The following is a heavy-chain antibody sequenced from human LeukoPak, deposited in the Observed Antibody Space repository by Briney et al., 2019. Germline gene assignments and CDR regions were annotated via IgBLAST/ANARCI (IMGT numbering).Heavy chain of an antibody. Sequence: GGSLRLSCAASGFTFSSYGMHWVRQAPGKGLEWVAFIRYDGSNKYYADSVKGRFTISRDNSKNTLYLQMNSLRAEDTAVYYCAREILHGLGVANGFDPWGQGTLVTVSS. V-gene: IGHV3-30*02. J-gene: IGHJ5*02. CDR3: AREILHGLGVANGFDP. CDR2: IRYDGSNK. D-gene: IGHD3/OR15-3a*01. CDR1: GFTFSSYG.